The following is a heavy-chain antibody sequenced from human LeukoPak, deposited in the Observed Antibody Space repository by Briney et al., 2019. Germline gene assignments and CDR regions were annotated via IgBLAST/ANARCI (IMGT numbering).Heavy chain of an antibody. D-gene: IGHD3-10*01. CDR3: ARSVGYYGSGSYYNLFDY. V-gene: IGHV4-30-2*01. J-gene: IGHJ4*02. CDR1: GGSISSGGYS. CDR2: IYHSGST. Sequence: SETLSLTCAVSGGSISSGGYSWSWIRQPPGKGLEWIGYIYHSGSTYYNPSLKSRVTISVDRSKNQFSLKLSSVTAADTAVYYCARSVGYYGSGSYYNLFDYWGQGTLVTVSS.